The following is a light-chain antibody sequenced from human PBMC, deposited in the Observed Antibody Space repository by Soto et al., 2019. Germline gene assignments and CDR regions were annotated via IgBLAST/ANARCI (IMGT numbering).Light chain of an antibody. J-gene: IGKJ3*01. CDR3: QQYGSSPFT. Sequence: EIVLTQSPGTLSLSPGERATLSCRASQSFHTNYLAWYQHRPGQAPRLLIYGASSRAAAIPDRFRGSGSGTDFTLIISSLAPEDFAVYYCQQYGSSPFTFGPGTKVDI. CDR2: GAS. V-gene: IGKV3-20*01. CDR1: QSFHTNY.